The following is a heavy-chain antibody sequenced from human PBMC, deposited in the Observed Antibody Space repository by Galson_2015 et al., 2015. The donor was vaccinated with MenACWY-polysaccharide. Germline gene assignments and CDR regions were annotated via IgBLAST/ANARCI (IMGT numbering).Heavy chain of an antibody. V-gene: IGHV3-23*01. CDR3: VKGGWADN. Sequence: SLRLSCAASGFNLSIYVMTWVRQAPGKGLEWVSAISSGSDTAYYTDSVKGRFTISRDNSKDTVHLQMDSLRADDTAVYYCVKGGWADNWGQGTLVTVSS. J-gene: IGHJ4*02. D-gene: IGHD1-26*01. CDR1: GFNLSIYV. CDR2: ISSGSDTA.